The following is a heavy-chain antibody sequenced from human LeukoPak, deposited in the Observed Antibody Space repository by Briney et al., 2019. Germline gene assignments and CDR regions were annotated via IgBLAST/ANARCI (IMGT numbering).Heavy chain of an antibody. V-gene: IGHV3-30-3*01. CDR3: AGDIVVVPAANRVVGYYYGMDV. CDR2: ISYDGSNK. Sequence: AGGSLRLSCAASGFTFSSYAMHWVHQAPGKGLEWVAVISYDGSNKYYADSVKGRFTISRDNSKNTLYLQMNSLRAEDTAVYYCAGDIVVVPAANRVVGYYYGMDVWGQGTTVTVSS. J-gene: IGHJ6*02. CDR1: GFTFSSYA. D-gene: IGHD2-2*01.